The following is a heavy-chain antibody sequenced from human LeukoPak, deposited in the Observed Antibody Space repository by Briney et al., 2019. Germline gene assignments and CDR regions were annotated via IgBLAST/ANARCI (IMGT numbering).Heavy chain of an antibody. CDR2: IDWDDDK. V-gene: IGHV2-70*11. D-gene: IGHD6-13*01. CDR3: ARNLQQLEEGAFVI. J-gene: IGHJ3*02. CDR1: GFSLSTSGMC. Sequence: SGPTLVNPTQTLTLTCTFSGFSLSTSGMCVSWIRQPPGKALEWLARIDWDDDKYYSTSLKTRLTISKDTSKNQVVLTMTNMDPVDTATYYCARNLQQLEEGAFVIWGQGTIVTVSS.